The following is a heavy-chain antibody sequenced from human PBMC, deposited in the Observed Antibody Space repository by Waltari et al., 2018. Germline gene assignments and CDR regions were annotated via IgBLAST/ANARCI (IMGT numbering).Heavy chain of an antibody. J-gene: IGHJ4*02. Sequence: QVQLVQSGAEVKKPGASVKVSCKVSGYTLTELSMHWVRQAPGKGLEWMGRINPNSGGTNYAQKFQGRVTMTRDTSISTAYMELSRLRSDDTAVYYCARRDLDYWGQGTLVTVSS. CDR2: INPNSGGT. V-gene: IGHV1-2*06. CDR1: GYTLTELS. CDR3: ARRDLDY.